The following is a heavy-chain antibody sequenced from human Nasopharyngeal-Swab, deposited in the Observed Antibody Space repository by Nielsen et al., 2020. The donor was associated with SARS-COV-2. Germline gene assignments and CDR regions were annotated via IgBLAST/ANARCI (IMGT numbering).Heavy chain of an antibody. D-gene: IGHD3-10*01. J-gene: IGHJ4*02. CDR2: IDPSDSYT. CDR3: ARLTYYYGSGKYTSRFDY. Sequence: VRQMPGKGLGWVGRIDPSDSYTNYSPSFQGHITISTDKSISTAYLQWSSLKASDTAMYYCARLTYYYGSGKYTSRFDYWGQGTLVTVSS. V-gene: IGHV5-10-1*01.